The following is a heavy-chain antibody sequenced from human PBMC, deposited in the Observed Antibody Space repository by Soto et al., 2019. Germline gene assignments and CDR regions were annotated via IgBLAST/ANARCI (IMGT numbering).Heavy chain of an antibody. D-gene: IGHD5-12*01. CDR1: GGSFSGYY. CDR2: INHSGST. Sequence: SETLSLTCAVYGGSFSGYYWSWIRQPPGKGLEWIGEINHSGSTNYNPSLKSRVTISVDTSKNQFSLKLSSVTAADTAVYYCARVPSGYTASFDEWGQGTLVTVSS. J-gene: IGHJ4*02. CDR3: ARVPSGYTASFDE. V-gene: IGHV4-34*01.